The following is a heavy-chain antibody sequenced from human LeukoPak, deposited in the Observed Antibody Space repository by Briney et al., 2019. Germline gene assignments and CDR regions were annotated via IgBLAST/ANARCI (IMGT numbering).Heavy chain of an antibody. D-gene: IGHD2-15*01. V-gene: IGHV4-59*11. J-gene: IGHJ4*02. CDR2: IHYSGST. CDR3: ARAVGTAATL. CDR1: GGSISSHY. Sequence: ASETLSLTCTVSGGSISSHYWSWIRQPPGKGLEWIGYIHYSGSTNNHPSLESRVTISVDTSKNQFSLKLSSVTAADTAVYYCARAVGTAATLWGQGTLVTVSS.